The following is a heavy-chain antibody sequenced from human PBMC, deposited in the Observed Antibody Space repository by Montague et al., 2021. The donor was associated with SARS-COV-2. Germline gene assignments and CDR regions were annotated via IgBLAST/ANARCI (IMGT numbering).Heavy chain of an antibody. CDR3: AREPKPVGYSYGYTFFEY. CDR2: ISYNGRNT. V-gene: IGHV3-30*03. D-gene: IGHD5-18*01. CDR1: EFTFSSYA. Sequence: SLRLSCAASEFTFSSYALHWVRQAPGKGPEWVAVISYNGRNTQYGDSVKGRATISRDNSKNTLYLQVNSLRTDDTAVYYCAREPKPVGYSYGYTFFEYWGQGSLVTVSS. J-gene: IGHJ4*02.